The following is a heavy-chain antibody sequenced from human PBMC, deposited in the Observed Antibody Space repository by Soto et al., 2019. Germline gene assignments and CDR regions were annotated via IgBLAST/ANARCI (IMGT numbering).Heavy chain of an antibody. D-gene: IGHD1-26*01. CDR2: IYYSGST. CDR1: GGSISSYY. CDR3: AREGSGSSPDY. J-gene: IGHJ4*02. Sequence: SETLSLTCTVSGGSISSYYWSWIRQPPGKGLEWIGYIYYSGSTNYNPSLKSRVTISVDTSKNQFSLKLSSVTAADTAVYYCAREGSGSSPDYWGQGTLVTVSS. V-gene: IGHV4-59*12.